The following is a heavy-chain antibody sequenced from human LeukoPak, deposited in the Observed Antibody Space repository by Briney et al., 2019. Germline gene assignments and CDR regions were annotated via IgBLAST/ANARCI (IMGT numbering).Heavy chain of an antibody. Sequence: PSETLSLTCAVYGGSFSGYYWSWIRQPPGKGLEWIGEINHSGSTNYNPSLKSRVTISVDTSKNQFSLKLSSVTAADTAVYYCARSGMSRFDYWGQGTLVTVSS. CDR3: ARSGMSRFDY. D-gene: IGHD1-26*01. CDR1: GGSFSGYY. V-gene: IGHV4-34*01. CDR2: INHSGST. J-gene: IGHJ4*02.